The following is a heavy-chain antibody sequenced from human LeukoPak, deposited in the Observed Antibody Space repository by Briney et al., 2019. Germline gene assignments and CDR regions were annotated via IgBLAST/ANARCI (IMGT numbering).Heavy chain of an antibody. D-gene: IGHD3-3*01. CDR2: MNPNSGNT. V-gene: IGHV1-8*01. J-gene: IGHJ6*03. Sequence: ASVKVSCKASGYTFTSYDINWVRQATGQGLEWMGWMNPNSGNTGYAQKFQGGVTMTRNTSISTAYMELSSLRSEDTAVYYCARGLRVDFWSGHYWSYYYYMDVWGKGTTVTVSS. CDR1: GYTFTSYD. CDR3: ARGLRVDFWSGHYWSYYYYMDV.